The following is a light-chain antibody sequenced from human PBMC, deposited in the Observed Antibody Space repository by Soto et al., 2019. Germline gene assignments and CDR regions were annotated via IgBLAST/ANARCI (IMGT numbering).Light chain of an antibody. J-gene: IGKJ3*01. CDR3: QQSYSAPQLT. Sequence: DIQMTQSPSSLSASVGDRVTITCRASESIGSHLNWYQQKPGQAPKVLIYAISFLQSGVPSRFSGSGSGTDFTLTISSLQPEDFATYYCQQSYSAPQLTFGHGTKVDMK. V-gene: IGKV1-39*01. CDR2: AIS. CDR1: ESIGSH.